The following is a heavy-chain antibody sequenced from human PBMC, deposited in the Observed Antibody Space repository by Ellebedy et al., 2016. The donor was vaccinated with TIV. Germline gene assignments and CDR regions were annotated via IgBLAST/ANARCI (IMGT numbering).Heavy chain of an antibody. J-gene: IGHJ4*02. CDR3: ARDGSGWYYF. Sequence: GESLKISCAASGFTFSSYSMNWVRQAPGKGLEWVSSISSSSSYIYYADSVKGRFTISRDNAKNSLYLQMNSLRDEDTAVYYCARDGSGWYYFWGQGTLVTVSS. CDR1: GFTFSSYS. D-gene: IGHD6-19*01. CDR2: ISSSSSYI. V-gene: IGHV3-21*01.